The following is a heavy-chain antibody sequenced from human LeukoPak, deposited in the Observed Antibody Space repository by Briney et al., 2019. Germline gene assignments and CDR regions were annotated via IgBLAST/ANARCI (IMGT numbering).Heavy chain of an antibody. CDR2: IYTSGST. CDR3: ATQILLCHYY. J-gene: IGHJ4*02. Sequence: PSETLSLTCTVSGGSISSGSYYWSWIRQPAGKGLEWIGRIYTSGSTNYNPSLKSRVTISVDKSKNQFSLKLSSVTAADTAVYYCATQILLCHYYWGQGTLVTVSS. V-gene: IGHV4-61*02. D-gene: IGHD2/OR15-2a*01. CDR1: GGSISSGSYY.